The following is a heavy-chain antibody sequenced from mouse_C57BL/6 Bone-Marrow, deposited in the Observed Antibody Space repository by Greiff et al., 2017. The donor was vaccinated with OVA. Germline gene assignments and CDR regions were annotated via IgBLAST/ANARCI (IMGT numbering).Heavy chain of an antibody. J-gene: IGHJ2*01. V-gene: IGHV1-53*01. CDR2: INPSNGGT. D-gene: IGHD1-1*01. Sequence: VQLQQPGTELVKPGASVKLSCKASGYTFTSYWMHWVKQRPGQGLEWIGNINPSNGGTNYNEKFKSKATLTVDKSSSTAYMQLSSVTSEDSAVYYCGREAVLRHEVYFDDWGQGATLTVSS. CDR1: GYTFTSYW. CDR3: GREAVLRHEVYFDD.